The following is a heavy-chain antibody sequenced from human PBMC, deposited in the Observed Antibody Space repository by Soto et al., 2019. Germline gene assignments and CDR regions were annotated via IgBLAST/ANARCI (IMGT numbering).Heavy chain of an antibody. CDR1: GFTFGDYA. CDR2: ISWNSGSI. Sequence: DVQLVESGGGLVQPGRSLRLSCAASGFTFGDYAMHWVRQAPGKGLEWVSGISWNSGSICYADSVKGRFTIARENAKNSLYLQMNSLRAEDTAVYYCAKDTQGDDAFDSWGQGTMVTVSS. V-gene: IGHV3-9*01. D-gene: IGHD3-16*01. J-gene: IGHJ3*02. CDR3: AKDTQGDDAFDS.